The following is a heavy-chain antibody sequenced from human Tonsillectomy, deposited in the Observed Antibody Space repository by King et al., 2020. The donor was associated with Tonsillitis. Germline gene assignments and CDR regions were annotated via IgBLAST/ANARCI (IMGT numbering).Heavy chain of an antibody. V-gene: IGHV3-33*01. CDR3: ARDPPAAPRSYYYYGMDV. J-gene: IGHJ6*02. D-gene: IGHD2-2*01. CDR1: GFTFSSYA. Sequence: VQLVESGGGVVQPGRSLRLSCAASGFTFSSYAMHWVRQAPGKGLEWVAVIWYDGSTKSYVDSVEGRFTISRDNSKNTLFLQMNNLRAEDTAVYYCARDPPAAPRSYYYYGMDVWGQGTTVTVSS. CDR2: IWYDGSTK.